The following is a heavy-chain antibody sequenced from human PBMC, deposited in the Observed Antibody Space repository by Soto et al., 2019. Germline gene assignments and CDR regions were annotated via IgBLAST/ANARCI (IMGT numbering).Heavy chain of an antibody. CDR2: INPNSGGK. Sequence: ASVKVSCKASGYTFTGYYMHWVRQAPGQGLEWMVWINPNSGGKNYAQKFQGWVTMTRDTSISTAYMELSRLRSDDTAVYYCATGYVDFWSGYPYYFDYWGQGTLVTVSS. J-gene: IGHJ4*02. CDR1: GYTFTGYY. CDR3: ATGYVDFWSGYPYYFDY. D-gene: IGHD3-3*01. V-gene: IGHV1-2*04.